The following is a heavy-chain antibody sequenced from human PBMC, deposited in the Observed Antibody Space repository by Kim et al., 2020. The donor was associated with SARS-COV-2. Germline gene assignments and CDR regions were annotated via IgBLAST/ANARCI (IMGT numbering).Heavy chain of an antibody. CDR1: GYTFTSYD. Sequence: ASVKVSCKASGYTFTSYDINWVRQATGQGLEWMGWMNPNSGNTGYAQKFQGRVTMTRNTSISTAYMELSSLRSEDTAVYYCARGLPSVRGYSYTKGGFDYWGQGTLVTVSS. V-gene: IGHV1-8*01. J-gene: IGHJ4*02. CDR2: MNPNSGNT. CDR3: ARGLPSVRGYSYTKGGFDY. D-gene: IGHD5-18*01.